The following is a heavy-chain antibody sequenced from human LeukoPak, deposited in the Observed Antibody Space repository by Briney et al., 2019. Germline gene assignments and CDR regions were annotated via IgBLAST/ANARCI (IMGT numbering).Heavy chain of an antibody. J-gene: IGHJ4*02. CDR1: GFTFSSYA. D-gene: IGHD6-13*01. CDR2: ISGSGGST. CDR3: AKRGHSWQQLAWAYY. V-gene: IGHV3-23*01. Sequence: PGGSLRLSCAASGFTFSSYAMSWVRQAPGKGLEWVSAISGSGGSTYYADSVKGRFTISRDNSKNTLYLQMNSLRAEDTAVYYCAKRGHSWQQLAWAYYWGQGTLVTVSS.